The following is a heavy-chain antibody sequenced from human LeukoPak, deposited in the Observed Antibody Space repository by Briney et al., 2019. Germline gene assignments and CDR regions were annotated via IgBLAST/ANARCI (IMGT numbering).Heavy chain of an antibody. D-gene: IGHD6-19*01. CDR2: ISSSSSYI. J-gene: IGHJ4*02. V-gene: IGHV3-21*01. CDR1: GFTFSSCS. Sequence: GGSLRLSCAASGFTFSSCSMNWVRQAPGKGLEWVSSISSSSSYIYYADSVKGRSTISRDNAKNSLYLQMNSLRAEDTAVYYCARGPGIAVAGTVRWGQGTLVTVSS. CDR3: ARGPGIAVAGTVR.